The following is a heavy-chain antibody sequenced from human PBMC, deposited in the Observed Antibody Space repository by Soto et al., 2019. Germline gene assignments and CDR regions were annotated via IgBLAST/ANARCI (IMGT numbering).Heavy chain of an antibody. J-gene: IGHJ5*02. V-gene: IGHV3-30*18. D-gene: IGHD6-19*01. Sequence: PGGSLRLSCAASGFRFASYGMYWVRQTPGKGLEWVALISSDGSKEDYAESVRGRFTISRDNSKNTLYLQMNSLRVEDTAVYYCTKPASGLQWPPFDPWGHGTLVTVSS. CDR1: GFRFASYG. CDR3: TKPASGLQWPPFDP. CDR2: ISSDGSKE.